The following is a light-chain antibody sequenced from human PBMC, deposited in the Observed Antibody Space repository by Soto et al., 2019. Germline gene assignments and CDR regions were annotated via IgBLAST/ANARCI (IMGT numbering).Light chain of an antibody. CDR1: QGISNY. J-gene: IGKJ1*01. Sequence: DIQMTQSPSSLSASVGDRFTITFRASQGISNYLAWYQQKPGKVPKLLIYAASLLQSGVPSRFSGSGSGTDFTLTISSLQPEDFETYYCQKYNSAPPTFAQGTKVDIK. CDR3: QKYNSAPPT. V-gene: IGKV1-27*01. CDR2: AAS.